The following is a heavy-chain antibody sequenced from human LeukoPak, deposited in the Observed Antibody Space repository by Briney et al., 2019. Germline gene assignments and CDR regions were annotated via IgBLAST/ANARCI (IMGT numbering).Heavy chain of an antibody. CDR3: RYFLPHFDY. Sequence: PGGSLRLSCAASGFTFSNYAMNWVRQARGKGLEWVSATSGSGGDTYYADSVKGRFTISRDNSKNTLYLQMNSLRAEDTAVYYCRYFLPHFDYWGQGTLVTVSS. D-gene: IGHD2/OR15-2a*01. V-gene: IGHV3-23*01. J-gene: IGHJ4*02. CDR1: GFTFSNYA. CDR2: TSGSGGDT.